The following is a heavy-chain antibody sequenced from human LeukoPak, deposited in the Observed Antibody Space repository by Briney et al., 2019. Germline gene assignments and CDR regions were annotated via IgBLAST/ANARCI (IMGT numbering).Heavy chain of an antibody. CDR1: GFSFTNYE. J-gene: IGHJ4*02. CDR2: ISSRGSTI. V-gene: IGHV3-48*03. CDR3: ARDSRGDTTMDQKFDY. D-gene: IGHD5-18*01. Sequence: GGSLRLSCAASGFSFTNYEMNWVRQAPGKGLEWISYISSRGSTIHYADSVKGRFTISRDNAKNSLYLQMNSLRAEDTAVYYCARDSRGDTTMDQKFDYWGQGTLVTVSS.